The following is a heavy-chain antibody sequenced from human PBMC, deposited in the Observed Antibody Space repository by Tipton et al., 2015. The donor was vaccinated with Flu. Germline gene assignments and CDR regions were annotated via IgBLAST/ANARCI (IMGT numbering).Heavy chain of an antibody. D-gene: IGHD5-12*01. CDR1: GFIFSGYE. J-gene: IGHJ3*01. CDR3: AREFSGYSGNIDALDF. Sequence: LSLTCEGSGFIFSGYEMTWVRQAPGKGLEWVSYISNSGSTKKYADSVKGRFTISRDNAKNSLFLHMNNLRVEDTALYYCAREFSGYSGNIDALDFWGQGTMVTVSS. CDR2: ISNSGSTK. V-gene: IGHV3-48*03.